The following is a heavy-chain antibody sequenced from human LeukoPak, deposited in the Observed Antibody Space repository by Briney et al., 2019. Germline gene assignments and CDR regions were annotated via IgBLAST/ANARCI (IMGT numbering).Heavy chain of an antibody. Sequence: SETLSLTCAVSGGSISSSNWWSWVRQPPGKGLEWIGEIYHSGSTNHNPSLKGRVIISVDKAKNQFSLKLSSVTAADTAVYYCARSYCSSNSCYRSLDYWGQGTLVTVSS. V-gene: IGHV4-4*02. CDR1: GGSISSSNW. CDR2: IYHSGST. CDR3: ARSYCSSNSCYRSLDY. J-gene: IGHJ4*02. D-gene: IGHD2-2*02.